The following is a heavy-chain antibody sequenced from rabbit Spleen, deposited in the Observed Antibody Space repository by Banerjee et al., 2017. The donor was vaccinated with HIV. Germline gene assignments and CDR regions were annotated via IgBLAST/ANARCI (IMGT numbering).Heavy chain of an antibody. Sequence: QEQLEESGGDLVKPGASLTLTCTASGFSFSGSYWICWVRQAPGKGLELIACIYTSSGSTWYASWAKGRFTISKTSSTTVTLQMTSLTAADTATYFCARDAGTSAYAPDYFNLWGPGTLVTVS. CDR3: ARDAGTSAYAPDYFNL. CDR1: GFSFSGSYW. J-gene: IGHJ4*01. V-gene: IGHV1S45*01. CDR2: IYTSSGST. D-gene: IGHD8-1*01.